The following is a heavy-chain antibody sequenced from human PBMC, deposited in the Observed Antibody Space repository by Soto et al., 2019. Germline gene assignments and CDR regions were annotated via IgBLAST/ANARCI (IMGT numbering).Heavy chain of an antibody. D-gene: IGHD5-18*01. CDR3: GGGGYSYDAGS. Sequence: QVQLVQSGAEVKKPGSSVKVSCKASGGTFSSYAISWVRQAPGQGLEWMGGIIPIFGTANYAQKFQGRVTHTADEATSTAYMELSSMRSEATAGYYCGGGGYSYDAGSWGQGTLVTVSS. V-gene: IGHV1-69*12. CDR1: GGTFSSYA. CDR2: IIPIFGTA. J-gene: IGHJ5*02.